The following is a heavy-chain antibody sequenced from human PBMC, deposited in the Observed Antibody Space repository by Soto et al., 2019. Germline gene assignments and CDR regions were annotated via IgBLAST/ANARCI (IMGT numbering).Heavy chain of an antibody. CDR2: IYSSGST. D-gene: IGHD5-18*01. CDR3: ASTNLQDMVTADY. V-gene: IGHV4-61*08. CDR1: GGTIISGGYS. J-gene: IGHJ4*02. Sequence: SETLSLTCAVSGGTIISGGYSWSWIRKPPGKGLEWIGYIYSSGSTNYNPSLKSRVTISVDTSKKQFSLNLSSVTAADTAVYYCASTNLQDMVTADYWGQGTLVTVSS.